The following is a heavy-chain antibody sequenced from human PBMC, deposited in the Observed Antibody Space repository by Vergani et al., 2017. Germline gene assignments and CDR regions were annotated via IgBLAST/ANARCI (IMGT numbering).Heavy chain of an antibody. V-gene: IGHV4-61*02. D-gene: IGHD2-2*01. CDR2: IDVKGNS. J-gene: IGHJ4*02. CDR1: GGSLDIHSQT. CDR3: VCRATSPPRCFDC. Sequence: QAQLQESGPRLVKPSQTLSLTCSFSGGSLDIHSQTWGWIRQPAGEGLEWIGLIDVKGNSNFSPSLESRVTTSVDASKNQFSLKLISVTAADTAVYRCVCRATSPPRCFDCWGQGTLVIVSS.